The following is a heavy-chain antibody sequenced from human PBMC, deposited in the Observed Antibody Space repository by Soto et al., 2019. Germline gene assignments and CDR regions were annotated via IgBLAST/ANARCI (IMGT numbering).Heavy chain of an antibody. V-gene: IGHV3-33*01. CDR3: VRESTPPFFDS. CDR2: IWYDGLRQ. D-gene: IGHD2-15*01. J-gene: IGHJ4*02. CDR1: GFTLNNYG. Sequence: GGSLRLSCVGSGFTLNNYGVHWVRQAPGKGLEWVALIWYDGLRQTYADSVRGRVPISRDSSTNTIYLQMNSLRAEDTANYFCVRESTPPFFDSWGQGTPVTVSS.